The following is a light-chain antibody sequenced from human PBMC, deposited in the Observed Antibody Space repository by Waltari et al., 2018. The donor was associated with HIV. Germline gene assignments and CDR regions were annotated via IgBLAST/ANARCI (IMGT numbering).Light chain of an antibody. CDR1: NLGHFT. CDR3: QVWDTPSSVL. CDR2: SGR. J-gene: IGLJ2*01. Sequence: VLTQAPSVSVAPGQTAIIACGENNLGHFTAHWYHHTPGQAPVLVIYSGRARPSDIPARFSGSKSGGTASLIIRGVEAGDEADYYCQVWDTPSSVLFGGGTKLTV. V-gene: IGLV3-21*04.